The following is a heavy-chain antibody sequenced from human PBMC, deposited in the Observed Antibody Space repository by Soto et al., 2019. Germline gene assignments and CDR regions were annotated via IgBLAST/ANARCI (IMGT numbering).Heavy chain of an antibody. V-gene: IGHV1-46*03. Sequence: QVQLVQSGAEVKKPGASVKVSCKASGNTFSNYYIHWVRQAPGQGLEWMGTINPSGGHTTYAQKFLGRVTMTRDTSTSTLYMEVTRLRSEDTAVYYCARGGHAVVVTAAFDYWGQGTLGTVS. CDR1: GNTFSNYY. J-gene: IGHJ4*02. D-gene: IGHD2-21*02. CDR2: INPSGGHT. CDR3: ARGGHAVVVTAAFDY.